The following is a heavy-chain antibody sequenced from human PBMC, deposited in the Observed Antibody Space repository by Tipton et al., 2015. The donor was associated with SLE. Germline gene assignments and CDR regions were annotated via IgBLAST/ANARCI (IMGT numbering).Heavy chain of an antibody. D-gene: IGHD1-26*01. Sequence: SLRLSCAASGFTFSSYSMNWVRQAPGKGLEWVSYISSSGSTIYYADSVKGRFTISRDNAKNSLYLQMNSLRAEDTAVYYCAREGRVGDAFDIWGQGTMVTVSS. J-gene: IGHJ3*02. CDR1: GFTFSSYS. CDR3: AREGRVGDAFDI. V-gene: IGHV3-48*04. CDR2: ISSSGSTI.